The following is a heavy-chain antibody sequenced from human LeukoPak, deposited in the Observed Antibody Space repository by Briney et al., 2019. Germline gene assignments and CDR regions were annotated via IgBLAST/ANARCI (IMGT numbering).Heavy chain of an antibody. CDR2: IYYSGST. D-gene: IGHD6-13*01. CDR3: AREGLIAGKNWFDP. Sequence: SETLSLTCTVSGGSISSYYWSWIRQPPGKGLEWIGYIYYSGSTNYNPSLKSRVTISVDTSKNQFSLKLSSVTAADTAVYYCAREGLIAGKNWFDPWGQGTLVTVSS. CDR1: GGSISSYY. J-gene: IGHJ5*02. V-gene: IGHV4-59*01.